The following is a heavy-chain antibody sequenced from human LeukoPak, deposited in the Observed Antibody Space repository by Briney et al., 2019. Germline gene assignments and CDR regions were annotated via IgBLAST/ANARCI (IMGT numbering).Heavy chain of an antibody. CDR2: ISNDEKYK. Sequence: GGSLRLSCAASGFSFSNYAMNWVRQAPGKGLEWVAVISNDEKYKYYANSVKGRFSISRDNSKNMQYLQMNSLGVEDTAVYYCVRAQYCGGDCYAEYFQHWGQGTLVTVSS. J-gene: IGHJ1*01. V-gene: IGHV3-30*04. D-gene: IGHD2-21*01. CDR1: GFSFSNYA. CDR3: VRAQYCGGDCYAEYFQH.